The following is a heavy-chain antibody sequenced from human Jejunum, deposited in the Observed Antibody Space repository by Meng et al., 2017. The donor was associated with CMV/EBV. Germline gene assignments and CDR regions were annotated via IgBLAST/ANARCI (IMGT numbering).Heavy chain of an antibody. V-gene: IGHV3-48*03. CDR2: IPSSGGTI. CDR3: ARRSHSYEIDY. Sequence: AASGFTFSSYEMNWVRQAPGKSLEWISYIPSSGGTIYYADSVKGRFTISRDNAKNSLYLQLSSLRVEDTAVYYCARRSHSYEIDYWGQGTLVTVSS. CDR1: GFTFSSYE. J-gene: IGHJ4*02. D-gene: IGHD1-26*01.